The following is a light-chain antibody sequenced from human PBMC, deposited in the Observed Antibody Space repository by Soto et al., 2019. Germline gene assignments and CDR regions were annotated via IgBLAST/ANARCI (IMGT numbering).Light chain of an antibody. J-gene: IGLJ2*01. CDR3: QTWGTGIVV. CDR2: EVT. V-gene: IGLV2-8*01. CDR1: SSDVGAYNY. Sequence: QSALTQPPSASGSPGQSVTISCTGTSSDVGAYNYVSWYQQHAGKAPKLVIYEVTKRPSGVPDRFSGSKSANTASLTVSGLQAEDEADYYCQTWGTGIVVFGGGTKLTVL.